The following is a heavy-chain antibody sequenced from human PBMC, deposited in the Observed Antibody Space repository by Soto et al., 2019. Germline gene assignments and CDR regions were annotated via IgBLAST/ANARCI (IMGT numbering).Heavy chain of an antibody. CDR3: AKDQCSSTSCHFDY. V-gene: IGHV3-30*18. CDR1: GFTFSSYG. J-gene: IGHJ4*02. CDR2: ISYDGSNK. Sequence: QVQLVESGGGVAQPGRSLRLSCAASGFTFSSYGMHWVRQAPGKGLEWVAVISYDGSNKYYADSVKGRFTISRDNSKNTLYLQMNSLRAEDTAVYYCAKDQCSSTSCHFDYWGQGTLVTVSS. D-gene: IGHD2-2*01.